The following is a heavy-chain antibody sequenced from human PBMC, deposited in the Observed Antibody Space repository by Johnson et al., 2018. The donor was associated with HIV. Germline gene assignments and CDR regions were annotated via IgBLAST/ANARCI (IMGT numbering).Heavy chain of an antibody. V-gene: IGHV3-20*04. CDR3: ARLDEIAAAGTGDAFDI. J-gene: IGHJ3*02. D-gene: IGHD6-13*01. CDR1: GFTFDDYG. CDR2: INWNGGST. Sequence: VQLVESGGGLVQPGGSLRLSCAASGFTFDDYGMSWVRQAPGKGLEWVSGINWNGGSTGYADSVKGRFTISRDNAKNSLYLQMNSLRAEDTALYYCARLDEIAAAGTGDAFDIWGQGTMVTVSS.